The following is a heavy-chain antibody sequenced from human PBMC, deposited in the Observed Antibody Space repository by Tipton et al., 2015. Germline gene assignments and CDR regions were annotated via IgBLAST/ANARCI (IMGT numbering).Heavy chain of an antibody. CDR2: IYYSGST. CDR3: ARLFYSTSWYWFDP. V-gene: IGHV4-61*01. D-gene: IGHD6-13*01. CDR1: GGSVSSGTYY. Sequence: LRLSCTFSGGSVSSGTYYWSWIRQPPGKELEWIGYIYYSGSTNYNPSLKSRVTISVDTSKNQFSLKLSSVTAADTAVYYCARLFYSTSWYWFDPWGQGTLVTVSS. J-gene: IGHJ5*02.